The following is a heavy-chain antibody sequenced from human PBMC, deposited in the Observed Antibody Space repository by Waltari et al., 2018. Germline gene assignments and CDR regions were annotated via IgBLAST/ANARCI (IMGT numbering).Heavy chain of an antibody. Sequence: VQLQESGPGLVKPSQTLSPTCTVYGGSISSGGYYWSWIRQHPGNGLEGIGYIYYSGSPYYIPSLKSRVTISVYTSKNQFSLKLSSVTAADAAVYYCARDGIGLYYFDYWGQGTLVTVSS. V-gene: IGHV4-31*03. CDR3: ARDGIGLYYFDY. J-gene: IGHJ4*02. CDR2: IYYSGSP. CDR1: GGSISSGGYY. D-gene: IGHD3-16*01.